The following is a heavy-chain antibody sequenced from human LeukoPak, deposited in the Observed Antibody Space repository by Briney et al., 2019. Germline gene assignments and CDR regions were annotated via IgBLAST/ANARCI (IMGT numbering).Heavy chain of an antibody. Sequence: GGSLRLSCAASGFTFSSYGMHWVRQAPGKGLEWVSLIYSGDTTLYADSVKGRFTISRDNAKNSLYLQMNSLRAEDTAVYYCARKAVAGTFDYWGQGTLVTVSS. D-gene: IGHD6-19*01. CDR1: GFTFSSYG. V-gene: IGHV3-NL1*01. CDR2: IYSGDTT. CDR3: ARKAVAGTFDY. J-gene: IGHJ4*02.